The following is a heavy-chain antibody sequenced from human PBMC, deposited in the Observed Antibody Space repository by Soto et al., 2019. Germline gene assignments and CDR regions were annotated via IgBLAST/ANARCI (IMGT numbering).Heavy chain of an antibody. CDR3: ASFLAYFCGDCYSASDHYYYMDV. V-gene: IGHV1-3*01. CDR1: GYRFTSYD. J-gene: IGHJ6*03. Sequence: GASVKVSCKASGYRFTSYDINWVRKANGQRLEWMGWINAGNGNTKYSQKFQGRVTITRDTSASTAYMELSSLRSEDTAVYYCASFLAYFCGDCYSASDHYYYMDVWRKGTTVTVS. CDR2: INAGNGNT. D-gene: IGHD2-21*01.